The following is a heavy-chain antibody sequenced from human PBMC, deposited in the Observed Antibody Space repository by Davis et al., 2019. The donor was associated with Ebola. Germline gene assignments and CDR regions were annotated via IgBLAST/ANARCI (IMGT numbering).Heavy chain of an antibody. D-gene: IGHD5-24*01. V-gene: IGHV4-4*02. Sequence: MPSETLSLTCAVSGGSISSSNWWSWVRQPPGKGLEWIGEIYHSGSTNYNPSLKSRVTISVDKSKNQFSLKLSSVTAADTAVYYCARDAGMATIGLGDAFDIWGQGTMVTVSS. CDR3: ARDAGMATIGLGDAFDI. CDR1: GGSISSSNW. J-gene: IGHJ3*02. CDR2: IYHSGST.